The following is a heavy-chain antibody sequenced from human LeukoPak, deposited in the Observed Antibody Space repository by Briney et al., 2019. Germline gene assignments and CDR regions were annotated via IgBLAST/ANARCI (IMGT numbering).Heavy chain of an antibody. Sequence: GGSLRLSCAASGFTFSSYSMNWVRQAPGKGLEWVSYISSSSSYIYYADSVKGRFTISRDNAKNSLYLQMNSLRAEDTAVYYCASSRYDSSGYYGIIAYWGQGTLVTVSS. CDR1: GFTFSSYS. CDR3: ASSRYDSSGYYGIIAY. V-gene: IGHV3-21*01. J-gene: IGHJ4*02. CDR2: ISSSSSYI. D-gene: IGHD3-22*01.